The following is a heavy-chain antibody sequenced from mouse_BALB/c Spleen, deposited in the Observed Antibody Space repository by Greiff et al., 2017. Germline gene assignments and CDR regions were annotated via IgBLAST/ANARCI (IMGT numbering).Heavy chain of an antibody. V-gene: IGHV1-54*01. CDR2: INPGSGGT. Sequence: LEESGAELVRPGTSVKVSCKASGYAFTNYLIEWVKQRPGQGLEWIGVINPGSGGTNYNEKFKGKATLTADKSSSTAYMQLSSLTSDDSAVYFCARYLGGFAYWGQGTLVTVSA. D-gene: IGHD4-1*01. CDR1: GYAFTNYL. CDR3: ARYLGGFAY. J-gene: IGHJ3*01.